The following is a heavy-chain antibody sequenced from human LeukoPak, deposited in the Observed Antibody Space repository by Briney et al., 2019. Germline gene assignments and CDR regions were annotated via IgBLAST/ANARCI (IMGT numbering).Heavy chain of an antibody. CDR2: VSAGGGST. D-gene: IGHD2-15*01. CDR3: AKRSALSGTDY. J-gene: IGHJ4*02. CDR1: GFTFSSYG. Sequence: GGSLRLSCAASGFTFSSYGMSWVRQAPGKGLEWVSTVSAGGGSTLYADSVKGRFTISRDNPKNTLYLQMSSLRAEDTAVYYCAKRSALSGTDYWGQGTLVTVSS. V-gene: IGHV3-23*01.